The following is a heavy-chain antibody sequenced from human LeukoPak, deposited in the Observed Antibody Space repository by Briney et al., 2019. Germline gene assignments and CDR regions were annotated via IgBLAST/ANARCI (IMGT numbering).Heavy chain of an antibody. D-gene: IGHD5-24*01. Sequence: GGSLRLSCAASGFMFSSNWMNWVRLAPGKGLEWVANIKEDGTETYVGSVKGRFTISRDNAKNSLYLQMNSLRVEDTAVYYCAKEGRSLQTYWGQGTLVTVSS. CDR2: IKEDGTE. J-gene: IGHJ4*02. CDR1: GFMFSSNW. V-gene: IGHV3-7*03. CDR3: AKEGRSLQTY.